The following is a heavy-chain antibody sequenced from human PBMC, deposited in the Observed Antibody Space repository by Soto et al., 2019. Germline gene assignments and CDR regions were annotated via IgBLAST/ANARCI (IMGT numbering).Heavy chain of an antibody. D-gene: IGHD2-15*01. CDR1: GGSISSSSYY. V-gene: IGHV4-39*01. J-gene: IGHJ3*02. CDR2: IYYSGST. CDR3: ARGLYSHDAFDI. Sequence: QLQLQESGPGLVKPSETLSLTCSVSGGSISSSSYYWGWIRQPPGKGLEWIESIYYSGSTYYNPSLKSRVTISVDTSKNQFSLKLSSVTAADTAVYYCARGLYSHDAFDIWGQGTMVTVSS.